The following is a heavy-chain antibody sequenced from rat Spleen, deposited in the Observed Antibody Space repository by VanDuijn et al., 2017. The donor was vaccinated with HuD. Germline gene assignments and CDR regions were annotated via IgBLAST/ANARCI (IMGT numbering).Heavy chain of an antibody. V-gene: IGHV2-1*01. J-gene: IGHJ2*01. CDR2: IWGDGST. CDR3: TEGEN. D-gene: IGHD1-11*01. Sequence: QVQLKESGPGLVQPSQTLSLTCTVSGFSLTSNSVHWVRQPPGKGLEWMGGIWGDGSTDYNSALKSRLSISRDTSKSQVFLKMNSLQTDDTAIYFCTEGENWGQGVMVTVSS. CDR1: GFSLTSNS.